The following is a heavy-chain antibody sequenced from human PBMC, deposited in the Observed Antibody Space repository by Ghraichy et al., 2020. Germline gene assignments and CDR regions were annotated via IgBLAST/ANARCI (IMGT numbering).Heavy chain of an antibody. Sequence: SETLSLTCAVSGGSISSDCYSWSWIRQPTGKGLEGNGYIYHSGSTYYNPTLKSRVTISVDRSKNQFSLKLSSVTAADTSVYYCASSYDSSGYYETYYFDYWGQGTLVTVSS. V-gene: IGHV4-30-2*01. CDR2: IYHSGST. CDR3: ASSYDSSGYYETYYFDY. CDR1: GGSISSDCYS. J-gene: IGHJ4*02. D-gene: IGHD3-22*01.